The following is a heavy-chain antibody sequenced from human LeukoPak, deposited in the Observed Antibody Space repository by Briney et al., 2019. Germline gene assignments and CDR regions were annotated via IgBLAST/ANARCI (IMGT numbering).Heavy chain of an antibody. CDR3: AGDRRTHLWVGYCDY. V-gene: IGHV3-30*04. J-gene: IGHJ4*02. CDR2: ISSDARNE. CDR1: GFSFTDYA. D-gene: IGHD5-18*01. Sequence: GGSLRLSCAASGFSFTDYAIHWVRQAPGKGLQWVAVISSDARNEYYADSVKGRFTISRDNSNQSLYLQMNSLSAEETAVYYCAGDRRTHLWVGYCDYWGQGTLVTVSS.